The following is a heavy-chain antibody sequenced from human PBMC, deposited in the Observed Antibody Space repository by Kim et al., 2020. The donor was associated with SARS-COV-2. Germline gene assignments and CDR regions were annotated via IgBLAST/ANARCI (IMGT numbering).Heavy chain of an antibody. CDR1: GFTFSDYY. Sequence: WGSLRLSWAASGFTFSDYYMSWIRQAPGKGLEWVSYISSSSSYTNYADSVKGRFTISRDNAKNSLYLQMNSLRAEDTAVYYCARVGYDYVWGSYRDYYYYYGMDVWGQGTTVTVSS. D-gene: IGHD3-16*02. V-gene: IGHV3-11*05. J-gene: IGHJ6*02. CDR3: ARVGYDYVWGSYRDYYYYYGMDV. CDR2: ISSSSSYT.